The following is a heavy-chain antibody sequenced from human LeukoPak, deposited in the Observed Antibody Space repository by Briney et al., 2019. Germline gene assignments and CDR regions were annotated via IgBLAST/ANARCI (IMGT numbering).Heavy chain of an antibody. J-gene: IGHJ6*02. D-gene: IGHD4-4*01. CDR1: GFTFSSYG. CDR3: ARVAFPSAWYSNYHHGTDV. CDR2: IWYDGSNK. V-gene: IGHV3-33*01. Sequence: GGSLRLSCAASGFTFSSYGMHWVRQAPGKGLEWVAVIWYDGSNKYYADSVKGRFTISRDNSKNTLYLQMNSLRAEDTAVYYCARVAFPSAWYSNYHHGTDVWGRGTTVTVSS.